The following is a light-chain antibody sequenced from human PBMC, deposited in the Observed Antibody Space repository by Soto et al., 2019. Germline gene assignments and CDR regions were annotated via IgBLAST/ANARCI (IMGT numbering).Light chain of an antibody. CDR1: ESVTRSC. J-gene: IGKJ1*01. Sequence: EIVLTQSPGTLSLSPGERAIFSCRASESVTRSCLAWFQQRPGQAPRLLIYGASNRATGIPGRFSGSGSGTDFTLTINRLEPEDVAVYYCQQYGSSPKTFGQGTQVEI. CDR2: GAS. CDR3: QQYGSSPKT. V-gene: IGKV3-20*01.